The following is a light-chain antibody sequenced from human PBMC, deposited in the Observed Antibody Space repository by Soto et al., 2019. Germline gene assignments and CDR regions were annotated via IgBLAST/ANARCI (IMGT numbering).Light chain of an antibody. Sequence: DIHMTQSPSTLSASVGDRVTITCRASQSISNWLAWYQQKPGKAPKLLIYDASSLESGVPSRFSGSGSGTEFTLSISSLQPDDFATYYCQQYYTYPWTFDQGTKVEIK. CDR3: QQYYTYPWT. V-gene: IGKV1-5*01. CDR2: DAS. J-gene: IGKJ1*01. CDR1: QSISNW.